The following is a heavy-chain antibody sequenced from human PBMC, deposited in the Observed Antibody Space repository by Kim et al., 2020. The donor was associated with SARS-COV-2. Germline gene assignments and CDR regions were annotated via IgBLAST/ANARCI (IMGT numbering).Heavy chain of an antibody. CDR1: GYTLTELS. V-gene: IGHV1-24*01. D-gene: IGHD6-19*01. J-gene: IGHJ5*02. Sequence: ASVKVSCKVSGYTLTELSMHWVRQAPGKGLEWTGGFDPEDGETIYAQKFQGRVTMTEDTSTDTAYMELSSLRSEDTAMYYCATAPRIAVAGTAPNWFDPWGQGTLVTVSS. CDR2: FDPEDGET. CDR3: ATAPRIAVAGTAPNWFDP.